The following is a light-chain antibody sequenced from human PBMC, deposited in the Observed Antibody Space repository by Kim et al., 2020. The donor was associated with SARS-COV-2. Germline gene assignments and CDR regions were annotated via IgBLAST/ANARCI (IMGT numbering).Light chain of an antibody. J-gene: IGLJ3*02. CDR1: SSDVGGYNY. V-gene: IGLV2-14*03. CDR2: DVS. Sequence: GQSITISCTGNSSDVGGYNYVSWYQQNPGKAPKRMIYDVSNRPSGVSNRFSGSKSGNTASLTISGLQAEDEADYYCSSYTSSSTRVFGGGTQLTVL. CDR3: SSYTSSSTRV.